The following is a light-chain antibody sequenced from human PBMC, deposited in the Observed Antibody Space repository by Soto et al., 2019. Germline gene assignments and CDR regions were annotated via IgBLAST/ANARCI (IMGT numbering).Light chain of an antibody. V-gene: IGKV3D-15*01. Sequence: EFVLTQSPGTLSLSPGERATLSCRASQTVRNNYLAWYQQKPGQAPRLLIYDASTRATGIPARFSGSGSGTEFTLTISSLQSEDFAVYYCQQYHNWPPITFGQGTRLEI. CDR1: QTVRNN. CDR3: QQYHNWPPIT. CDR2: DAS. J-gene: IGKJ5*01.